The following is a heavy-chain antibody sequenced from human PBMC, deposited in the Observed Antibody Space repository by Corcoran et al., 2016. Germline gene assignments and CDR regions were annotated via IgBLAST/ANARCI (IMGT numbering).Heavy chain of an antibody. CDR3: TTWRVTVFGVVIDDAFDV. CDR1: GFLFSTYG. J-gene: IGHJ3*01. D-gene: IGHD3-3*01. V-gene: IGHV1-18*01. CDR2: INGYNGNT. Sequence: QVQLVQSGPEVKKPGASVKVSCKAFGFLFSTYGINLVRQAPGQGLEWMGWINGYNGNTNYAQKFQGRVAMTTDTSTNTAYMEVRGLGSDDTAVYYCTTWRVTVFGVVIDDAFDVWGQGTPVTV.